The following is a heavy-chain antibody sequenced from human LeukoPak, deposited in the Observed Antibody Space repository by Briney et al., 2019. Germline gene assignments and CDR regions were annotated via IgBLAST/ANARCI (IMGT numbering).Heavy chain of an antibody. Sequence: PSETLSLTCTVSGGSISSSNYYWGWIRQPPGKGLEWIGSIYYSGSTYYNPSLKSRVTISVDTSKNQFSLKLSSVTAADTAVYYCARRCSIAVGGRGLWYYGMDVWGQGTTVTVSS. V-gene: IGHV4-39*01. D-gene: IGHD6-13*01. J-gene: IGHJ6*02. CDR1: GGSISSSNYY. CDR3: ARRCSIAVGGRGLWYYGMDV. CDR2: IYYSGST.